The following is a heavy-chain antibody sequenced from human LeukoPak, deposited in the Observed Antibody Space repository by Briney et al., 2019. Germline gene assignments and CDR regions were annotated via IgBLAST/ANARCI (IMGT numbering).Heavy chain of an antibody. V-gene: IGHV3-23*01. CDR2: ISGSGGST. J-gene: IGHJ5*02. Sequence: PGGSLRLSCAASGFTFSSYAMSWVRQAPGKGLEWVSAISGSGGSTYYADSMKGRFTISRDNSKNTLYLQMNSLRAEDTAVYYCAKGSYSSGWWAYNWFDPWGQGTLVTVAS. CDR3: AKGSYSSGWWAYNWFDP. D-gene: IGHD6-19*01. CDR1: GFTFSSYA.